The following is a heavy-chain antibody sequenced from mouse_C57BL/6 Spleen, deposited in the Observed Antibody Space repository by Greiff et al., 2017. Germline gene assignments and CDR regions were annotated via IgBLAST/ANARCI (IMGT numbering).Heavy chain of an antibody. J-gene: IGHJ4*01. V-gene: IGHV1-18*01. CDR1: GYTFTDYN. D-gene: IGHD3-1*01. CDR3: ARKGLEDVYAMDY. CDR2: INPNNGGT. Sequence: EVKLQESGPELVKPGASVKIPCKASGYTFTDYNMDWVKQSHGKSLEWIGDINPNNGGTIYNQKFKGKATLTVDKSSSTAYTELRSLTSEDTAVYYCARKGLEDVYAMDYWGQGTSVTVSS.